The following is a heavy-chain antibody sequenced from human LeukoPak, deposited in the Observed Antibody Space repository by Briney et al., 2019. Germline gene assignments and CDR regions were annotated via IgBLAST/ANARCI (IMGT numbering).Heavy chain of an antibody. D-gene: IGHD6-19*01. CDR3: ARPEYSNGWYPY. CDR1: GGSISSSSYY. V-gene: IGHV4-39*01. CDR2: IYYSGST. Sequence: SETLSLTCTVSGGSISSSSYYWGWIRQPPGKGLEWIGNIYYSGSTYYNPSLKSRVTISVDTSKDQFSLKLTSVTAADTAVYYCARPEYSNGWYPYWGRGALVTVSS. J-gene: IGHJ4*02.